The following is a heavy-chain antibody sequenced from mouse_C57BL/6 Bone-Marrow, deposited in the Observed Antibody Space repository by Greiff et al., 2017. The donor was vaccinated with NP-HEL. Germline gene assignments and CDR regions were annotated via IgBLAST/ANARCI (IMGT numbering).Heavy chain of an antibody. J-gene: IGHJ2*01. CDR1: GFTFSSYA. V-gene: IGHV5-4*01. CDR3: ASGYRNPFDY. Sequence: VQVVESGGGLVKPGGSLKLSCAASGFTFSSYAMSWVRQTPEKRLEWVATISDGGSYTYYPDNVKGRFTISRDNAKNNLYLQMSHLKSEDTAMYYCASGYRNPFDYWGQGTTLTVSS. D-gene: IGHD2-5*01. CDR2: ISDGGSYT.